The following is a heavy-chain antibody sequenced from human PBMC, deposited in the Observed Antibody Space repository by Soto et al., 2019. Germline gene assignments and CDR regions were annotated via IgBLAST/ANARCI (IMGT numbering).Heavy chain of an antibody. D-gene: IGHD6-13*01. Sequence: QVQLQESGPGLVKPSQTLSLTCTVSGGSISSGGYSWSWIRQHPGKGLEWIGYIYYSGSTYYTPSLKSRVTISVDTSKNQFALKLSSVTAADTAVYYCARAEGMADYWGQGTLVTVSA. CDR3: ARAEGMADY. CDR2: IYYSGST. J-gene: IGHJ4*02. CDR1: GGSISSGGYS. V-gene: IGHV4-31*03.